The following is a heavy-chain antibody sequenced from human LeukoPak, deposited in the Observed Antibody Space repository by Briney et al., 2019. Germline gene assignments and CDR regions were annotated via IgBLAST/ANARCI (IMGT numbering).Heavy chain of an antibody. CDR3: AGGGGWKPDY. CDR1: GFTISNYC. J-gene: IGHJ4*02. CDR2: IKQDGSEK. V-gene: IGHV3-7*04. Sequence: GESLTLTCTASGFTISNYCMNWVRQAPGKGLEWVANIKQDGSEKYYVDSVKGRFTIARDNAKNSLFLQMNSLRAEDTAVYYCAGGGGWKPDYWGQGTLVTVSS. D-gene: IGHD2-15*01.